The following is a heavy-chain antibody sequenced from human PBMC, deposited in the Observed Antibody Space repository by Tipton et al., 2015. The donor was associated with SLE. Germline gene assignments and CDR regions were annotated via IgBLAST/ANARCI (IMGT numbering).Heavy chain of an antibody. CDR3: ARGVRGLSDY. CDR1: GGSFSGYY. J-gene: IGHJ4*02. CDR2: INHSGST. Sequence: TLSLTCAVYGGSFSGYYWSWIRQPPGKGLEWIGEINHSGSTNYNPSLKSRVTISVDTSKNQFSLKLSSVTAADTAVYYCARGVRGLSDYWGQGTLVPVSS. D-gene: IGHD3-10*01. V-gene: IGHV4-34*01.